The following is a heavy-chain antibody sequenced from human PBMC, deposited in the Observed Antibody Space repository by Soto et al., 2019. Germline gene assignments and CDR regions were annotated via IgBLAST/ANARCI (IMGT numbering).Heavy chain of an antibody. CDR1: GGSISSSSYF. D-gene: IGHD2-21*02. J-gene: IGHJ5*02. CDR3: ARHPSDFWFDP. Sequence: QLQLQESGPGLVKPSETLSLTCTVSGGSISSSSYFWGWIRPPPGKGLEWIGSIYYSGSTCYNPSLEXRXTXSXXTSKNQFSLRLSSVTAADTAVYYCARHPSDFWFDPWGQGTLVTVSS. V-gene: IGHV4-39*01. CDR2: IYYSGST.